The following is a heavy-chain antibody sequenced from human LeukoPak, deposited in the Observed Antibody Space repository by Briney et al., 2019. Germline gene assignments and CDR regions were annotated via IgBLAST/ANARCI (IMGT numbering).Heavy chain of an antibody. CDR1: RFSFSSYW. V-gene: IGHV3-7*01. CDR2: IKHDGSEK. J-gene: IGHJ4*02. CDR3: ARVGTAEGTLEDY. D-gene: IGHD6-13*01. Sequence: GGSLRLSCAASRFSFSSYWMSWVRQPPGKGLEWVANIKHDGSEKYYVDSAKGRFTISRDNAKNSLYLQMNSLRAEDTAVYYCARVGTAEGTLEDYWGQGTLVTVSS.